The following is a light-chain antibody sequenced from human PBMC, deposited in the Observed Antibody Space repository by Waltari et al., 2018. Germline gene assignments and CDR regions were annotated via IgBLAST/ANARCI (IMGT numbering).Light chain of an antibody. J-gene: IGKJ1*01. CDR1: QSVSSN. CDR3: QQYDNWPPGT. V-gene: IGKV3D-15*01. Sequence: EIVLTQSPATLSVSPGERATLSGRASQSVSSNLAWYQQKTGQAPRLLIHGASTRATGIPSRFSDSGSGTEFTLTISSLQSEDFAIYYCQQYDNWPPGTFGQGTKVEIK. CDR2: GAS.